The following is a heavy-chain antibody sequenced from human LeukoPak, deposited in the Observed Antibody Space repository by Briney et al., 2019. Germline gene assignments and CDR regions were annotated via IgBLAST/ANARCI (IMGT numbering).Heavy chain of an antibody. J-gene: IGHJ4*02. Sequence: GGSLRLSCAASGFTFSSYSMNWVRQAPGKGLEWVSSISSSSSYIYYADSVKGRFTTSRDNAKNSLYLQMNSLRAEDTAVYYCARDHGSGSHYFDYWGQGTLVTVSS. CDR3: ARDHGSGSHYFDY. CDR2: ISSSSSYI. CDR1: GFTFSSYS. V-gene: IGHV3-21*01. D-gene: IGHD3-10*01.